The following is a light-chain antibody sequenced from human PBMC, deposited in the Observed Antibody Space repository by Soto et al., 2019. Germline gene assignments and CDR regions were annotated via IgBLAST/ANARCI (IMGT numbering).Light chain of an antibody. CDR2: SNN. CDR3: AAWDDSLNGRYV. CDR1: SSNIGSNT. Sequence: QSVLTQPPSASGTPGQRGTISCSGRSSNIGSNTVNWYQQLPGTAPKLLIYSNNQRPSGVPDRFSGSKSGTSASLAISGLQSEDEADYYCAAWDDSLNGRYVFGTGTKVTVL. V-gene: IGLV1-44*01. J-gene: IGLJ1*01.